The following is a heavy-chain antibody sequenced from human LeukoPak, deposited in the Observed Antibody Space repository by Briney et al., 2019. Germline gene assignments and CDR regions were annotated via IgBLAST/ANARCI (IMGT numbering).Heavy chain of an antibody. CDR3: ATSSPWDY. CDR2: IYSGGST. Sequence: PGGSLRLSCAASGFTFSSNYMSWVRQAPGKGLEWVSVIYSGGSTYYSDSVKGRFTVSRDNANNSLYLQMNSLRAEDTAVYYCATSSPWDYWGQGTVVTVSS. V-gene: IGHV3-53*01. J-gene: IGHJ4*02. CDR1: GFTFSSNY. D-gene: IGHD2/OR15-2a*01.